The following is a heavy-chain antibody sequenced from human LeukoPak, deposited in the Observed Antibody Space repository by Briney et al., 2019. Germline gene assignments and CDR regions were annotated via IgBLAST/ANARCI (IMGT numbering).Heavy chain of an antibody. CDR3: TRGSTGFGVVIISISPFDY. D-gene: IGHD3-3*01. Sequence: ASVKVSCKASGYTFTSYDINWVRQATGQGLEWMGWMNPNSGNTGYAQKFQGRVTITRNTSISTAYMELSSLRSEDTAVYYCTRGSTGFGVVIISISPFDYWGQGTLVTVSS. V-gene: IGHV1-8*03. J-gene: IGHJ4*02. CDR2: MNPNSGNT. CDR1: GYTFTSYD.